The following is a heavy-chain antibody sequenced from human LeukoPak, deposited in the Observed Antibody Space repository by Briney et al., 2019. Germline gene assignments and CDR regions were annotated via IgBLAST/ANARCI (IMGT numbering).Heavy chain of an antibody. CDR2: INHSGST. D-gene: IGHD6-19*01. J-gene: IGHJ6*03. V-gene: IGHV4-34*01. Sequence: SETLSLTCAVYGGSFSGYYWSWIRQPPGKGLEWIGEINHSGSTNYNPSLKSRVTISVDTSKNQFSLKLSSVTAADTAVYYRARLRSVYYYYYYMDVWGKGTTVTVSS. CDR1: GGSFSGYY. CDR3: ARLRSVYYYYYYMDV.